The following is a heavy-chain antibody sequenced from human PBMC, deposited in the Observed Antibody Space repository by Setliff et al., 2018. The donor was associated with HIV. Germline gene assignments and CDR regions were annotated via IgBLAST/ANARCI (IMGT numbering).Heavy chain of an antibody. CDR3: ARGFGAPYLFSGYMDV. Sequence: SETLSLTCAVSGYSISSGYYWGWIRQTPGKGLEWIGSIYWSGLTFYNPSLKSRVTISVDKAKNQFSLKLTSVTAADTAVYFCARGFGAPYLFSGYMDVWGKGTTVTISS. J-gene: IGHJ6*03. CDR2: IYWSGLT. D-gene: IGHD1-26*01. V-gene: IGHV4-38-2*01. CDR1: GYSISSGYY.